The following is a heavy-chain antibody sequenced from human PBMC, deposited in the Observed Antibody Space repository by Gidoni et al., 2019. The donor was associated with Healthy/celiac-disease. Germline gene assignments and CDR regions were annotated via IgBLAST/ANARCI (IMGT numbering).Heavy chain of an antibody. D-gene: IGHD6-19*01. CDR1: GGSFSGYY. CDR3: ARRSGIAVAAADY. Sequence: QVQLQQWGAGLLKPSETLSLTCAVYGGSFSGYYWSWIRQPPGKGLEWIGEINHSGSTNYNPSLKSRVTISVDTSKNQFSLKLSSVTAADTAVYYCARRSGIAVAAADYWGQGTLVTVSS. CDR2: INHSGST. J-gene: IGHJ4*02. V-gene: IGHV4-34*01.